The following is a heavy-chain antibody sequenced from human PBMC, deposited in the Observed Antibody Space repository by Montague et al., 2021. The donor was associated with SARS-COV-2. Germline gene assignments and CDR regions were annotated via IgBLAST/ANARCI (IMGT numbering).Heavy chain of an antibody. CDR3: AREARTADAFDI. Sequence: SETLSLTCTVSGASVSSYDWGWIRQPPGKGLEWIGDFFSDGSTDYNPSLKSRVTISRDTSKNQFSLKVRSVTAADTAVYYCAREARTADAFDIWGQGTMVTVSS. CDR2: FFSDGST. V-gene: IGHV4-59*02. J-gene: IGHJ3*02. CDR1: GASVSSYD.